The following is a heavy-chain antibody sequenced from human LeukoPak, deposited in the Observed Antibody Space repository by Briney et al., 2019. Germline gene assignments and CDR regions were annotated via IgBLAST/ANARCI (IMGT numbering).Heavy chain of an antibody. D-gene: IGHD3-22*01. Sequence: GGSLRLSCAASEFTFSDYYMSWIRQAPGKGLEWVSYISSSGSTIYYADSVKGRFTISRDNAKNSLYLQMNSLRAEDTAVYYCARARDYYDSSGYFDYWGQGTLVTVSS. V-gene: IGHV3-11*04. J-gene: IGHJ4*02. CDR3: ARARDYYDSSGYFDY. CDR1: EFTFSDYY. CDR2: ISSSGSTI.